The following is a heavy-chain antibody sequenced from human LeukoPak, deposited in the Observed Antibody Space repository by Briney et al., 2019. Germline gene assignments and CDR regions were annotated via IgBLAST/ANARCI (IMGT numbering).Heavy chain of an antibody. J-gene: IGHJ3*02. Sequence: GASVKVSCKASGYTFTSYAMNWVRQAPGQGLEWMGWINPNSGGTNYAQKFQGRVTMTRDTSISTAYMELSRLRSDDTAVYYCARDKAIVGATLDIWGQGTMVTVSS. CDR3: ARDKAIVGATLDI. CDR2: INPNSGGT. D-gene: IGHD1-26*01. CDR1: GYTFTSYA. V-gene: IGHV1-2*02.